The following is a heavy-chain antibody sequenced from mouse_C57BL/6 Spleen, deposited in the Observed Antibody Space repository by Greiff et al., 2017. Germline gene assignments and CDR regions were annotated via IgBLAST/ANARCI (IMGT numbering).Heavy chain of an antibody. J-gene: IGHJ3*01. CDR1: GYTFTSSW. Sequence: QVQLQQPGAELVRPGTSVKLSCKASGYTFTSSWLHWVKQRPGQGFVCIEVIDPSDSYTNYNQKFKGKATLTVDTSSSTAYMQLSSLTSEDSAVYYCARTYYDYDGAWFAYWGQGTLVTVSA. V-gene: IGHV1-59*01. D-gene: IGHD2-4*01. CDR2: IDPSDSYT. CDR3: ARTYYDYDGAWFAY.